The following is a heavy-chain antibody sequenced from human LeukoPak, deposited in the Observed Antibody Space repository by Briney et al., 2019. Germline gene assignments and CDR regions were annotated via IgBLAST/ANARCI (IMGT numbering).Heavy chain of an antibody. D-gene: IGHD2-15*01. Sequence: GGSLRLSCAASGFTFSNAWMSWVRQAPGKGLEWVGRIKSKTDGGTTDYAAPVKGRFTISRDDSKNTLYLQMNSLKTEDTAVYYCTTLCLHIVVVVAAYYFDYWGQGTLVTVSS. CDR2: IKSKTDGGTT. J-gene: IGHJ4*02. CDR3: TTLCLHIVVVVAAYYFDY. CDR1: GFTFSNAW. V-gene: IGHV3-15*01.